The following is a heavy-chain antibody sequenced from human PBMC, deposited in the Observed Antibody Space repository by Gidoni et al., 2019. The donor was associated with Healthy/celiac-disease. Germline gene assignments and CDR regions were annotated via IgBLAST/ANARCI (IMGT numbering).Heavy chain of an antibody. CDR1: GYTFTGYY. J-gene: IGHJ4*02. CDR2: INPNSGGT. D-gene: IGHD4-17*01. V-gene: IGHV1-2*04. Sequence: QVQLVQSGAEVKKPGASVKVSCKASGYTFTGYYMHWVRQATGQGLEWMGWINPNSGGTNYAQKFQGWVTMTRDTSISTAYMELSRLRSDDTAVYYCARRSDYGGGEFDYWGQGTLVTVSS. CDR3: ARRSDYGGGEFDY.